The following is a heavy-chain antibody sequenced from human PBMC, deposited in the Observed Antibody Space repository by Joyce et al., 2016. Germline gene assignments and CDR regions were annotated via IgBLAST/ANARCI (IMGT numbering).Heavy chain of an antibody. D-gene: IGHD2-2*01. CDR1: GFILSGYN. J-gene: IGHJ3*02. V-gene: IGHV3-48*02. CDR3: ARRYQPQSGAFDI. Sequence: EVQLVESGGGLVQPGGSLRLSCAAAGFILSGYNMNWVRQAPGKGLEWVSYISSSSATIGYADSVKGRFTISRDNAKNSLYLQMDSLRDEDTAVYFCARRYQPQSGAFDIWGQGTMVTVSS. CDR2: ISSSSATI.